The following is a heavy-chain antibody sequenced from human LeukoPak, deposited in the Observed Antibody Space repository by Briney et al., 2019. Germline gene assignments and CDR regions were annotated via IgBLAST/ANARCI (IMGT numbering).Heavy chain of an antibody. Sequence: NSSETLSLTCAVSGYSISSGYYWGWIRQPPGKGLEWIGSIYHRGSTYYNPSLKSRVTISVDTSKNQFSLKLSSVTAADTAVYYCARGARPVGAKALAPGAVYFDYWGQGTLVTISS. J-gene: IGHJ4*02. CDR3: ARGARPVGAKALAPGAVYFDY. CDR2: IYHRGST. D-gene: IGHD1-26*01. V-gene: IGHV4-38-2*01. CDR1: GYSISSGYY.